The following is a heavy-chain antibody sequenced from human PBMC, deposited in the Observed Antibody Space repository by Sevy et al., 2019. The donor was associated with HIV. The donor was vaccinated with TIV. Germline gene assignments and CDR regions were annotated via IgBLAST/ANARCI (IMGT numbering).Heavy chain of an antibody. CDR1: GFSFSGYA. CDR3: VKAMGHSSEVGTFDI. J-gene: IGHJ3*02. Sequence: GGSLRLSGSASGFSFSGYAMHCGRQAPGKGLEYVSAISSNGGSRYYAESLKGRFNISRDNSKRALYLQMSSLRTEDTDVYYCVKAMGHSSEVGTFDIWGQGTMVTVSS. CDR2: ISSNGGSR. D-gene: IGHD1-26*01. V-gene: IGHV3-64D*06.